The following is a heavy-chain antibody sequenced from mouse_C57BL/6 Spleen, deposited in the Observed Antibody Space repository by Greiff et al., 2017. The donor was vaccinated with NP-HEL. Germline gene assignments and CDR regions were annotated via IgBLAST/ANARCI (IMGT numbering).Heavy chain of an antibody. CDR1: GYTFTSYW. V-gene: IGHV1-69*01. CDR3: ARWGNYGTWFAY. Sequence: QVQLQQPGAELVMPGASVKLSCKASGYTFTSYWMHWVKQRPGQGLEWIGEIDPSDSYTNYNQKFKGKSTLTVDKSSSTAYMQLSSLTSEDSAVYYCARWGNYGTWFAYWGQGTLVTVSA. CDR2: IDPSDSYT. D-gene: IGHD2-1*01. J-gene: IGHJ3*01.